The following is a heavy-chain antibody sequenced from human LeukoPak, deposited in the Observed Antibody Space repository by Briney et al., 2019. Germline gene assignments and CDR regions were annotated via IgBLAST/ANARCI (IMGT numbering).Heavy chain of an antibody. CDR3: ARAPVAATKDWFDP. CDR1: GYTFTGYY. CDR2: INPNSGGT. V-gene: IGHV1-2*02. Sequence: ASVKVSCKASGYTFTGYYMHWVRQAPGQGLEWMGWINPNSGGTNYAQKFQGRVTMTRDTSISTAYMELSRLRSDDTAVYYCARAPVAATKDWFDPWGQGTLVTVSS. D-gene: IGHD2-15*01. J-gene: IGHJ5*02.